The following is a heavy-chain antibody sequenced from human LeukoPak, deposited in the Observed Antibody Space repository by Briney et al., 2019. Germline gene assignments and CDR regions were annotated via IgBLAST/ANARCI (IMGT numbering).Heavy chain of an antibody. V-gene: IGHV4-38-2*02. CDR1: GYSISSGYY. CDR2: IYHSGST. Sequence: PSETLSLTCTVSGYSISSGYYWGWIRQPPGKGLEWIGSIYHSGSTYYNPSLKSRVTISVDTSKNQFSLKLSSVTAADTAVYYCATPGNPFDYWGQGTLVTVSS. D-gene: IGHD3-10*01. CDR3: ATPGNPFDY. J-gene: IGHJ4*02.